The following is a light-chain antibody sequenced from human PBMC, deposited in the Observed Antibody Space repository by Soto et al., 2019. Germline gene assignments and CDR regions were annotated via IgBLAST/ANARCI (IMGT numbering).Light chain of an antibody. CDR2: DVT. Sequence: QSALTQPPSASGSPGQSVTISCTGTSSDIGAYNYVSWYQQHPGKAPKLMIYDVTKRPSGVPDRFSGSKSGNTASLTVSGLQAEDEADYYCTSHAGSINVVFGGGTKLTVL. CDR3: TSHAGSINVV. CDR1: SSDIGAYNY. J-gene: IGLJ2*01. V-gene: IGLV2-8*01.